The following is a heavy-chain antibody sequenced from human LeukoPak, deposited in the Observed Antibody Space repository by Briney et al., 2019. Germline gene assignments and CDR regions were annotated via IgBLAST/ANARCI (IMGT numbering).Heavy chain of an antibody. V-gene: IGHV3-43*02. CDR1: GFIVDDYA. D-gene: IGHD6-19*01. J-gene: IGHJ3*02. CDR2: ISGDGGSA. Sequence: GGSLRLSCAASGFIVDDYAMYWVRQAPGKGLEWVSLISGDGGSAYYADSVKGRFTISRDNSKNSLFLQMNSLRTEDTALYYCAKDILSEQWHDAFDIWGQGTMVTVSS. CDR3: AKDILSEQWHDAFDI.